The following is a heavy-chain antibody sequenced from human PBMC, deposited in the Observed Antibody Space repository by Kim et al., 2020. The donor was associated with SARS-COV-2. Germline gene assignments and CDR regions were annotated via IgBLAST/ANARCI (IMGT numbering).Heavy chain of an antibody. V-gene: IGHV3-9*01. J-gene: IGHJ6*02. Sequence: SLRLSCAVSGFTFDEYTMHWVRQAPGKGLEWVSSISWNSGSIGYADSVKGRFTISRDNAKKSLYLQMNSLRAEDTALYYCAKDRESIEAAGTFYYYYYGMDVWGQGTTVTVSS. D-gene: IGHD6-13*01. CDR3: AKDRESIEAAGTFYYYYYGMDV. CDR2: ISWNSGSI. CDR1: GFTFDEYT.